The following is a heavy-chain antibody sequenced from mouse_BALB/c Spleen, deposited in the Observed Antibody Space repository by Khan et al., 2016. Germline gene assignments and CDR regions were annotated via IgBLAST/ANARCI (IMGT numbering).Heavy chain of an antibody. J-gene: IGHJ4*01. CDR3: ARYYRYAYAMDY. V-gene: IGHV5-17*02. Sequence: EVELVESGGGLVQPGGSRKLSCAASGFTFSSFGMHWVRQAPEKGLEWVAYISSGSSTIYYADTVKGRFTISRDNPKNTLFLQMTSLRSENTAMYYCARYYRYAYAMDYWGQGTSVTVSS. D-gene: IGHD2-14*01. CDR1: GFTFSSFG. CDR2: ISSGSSTI.